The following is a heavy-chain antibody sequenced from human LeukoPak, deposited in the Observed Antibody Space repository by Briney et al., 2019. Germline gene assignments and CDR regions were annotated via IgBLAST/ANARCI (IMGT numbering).Heavy chain of an antibody. CDR2: INHSGST. CDR3: ARGTYYYDSSGYYSYYYYYYMDV. CDR1: GGSFSGYY. J-gene: IGHJ6*03. Sequence: SETLSLTCAAYGGSFSGYYWSWIRQPPGKGLEWIGEINHSGSTNYNPSLKSRVTISVDTSKNQFSLKLSSVTAADTAVYYCARGTYYYDSSGYYSYYYYYYMDVWGKGTTVTVSS. V-gene: IGHV4-34*01. D-gene: IGHD3-22*01.